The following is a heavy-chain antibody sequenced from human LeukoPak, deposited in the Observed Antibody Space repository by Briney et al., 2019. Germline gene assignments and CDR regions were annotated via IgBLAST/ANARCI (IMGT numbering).Heavy chain of an antibody. V-gene: IGHV3-30-3*01. J-gene: IGHJ3*02. Sequence: GGSLRLSCAASGFTFSSYAMHWVRQAPGKGLEWVAVISYDGSNKYYADSVKGRFTISRDNSKNTLYLQMNSLRAEDTAVYYCAREFRGDGDAFDIWGQGTMVTVSS. CDR1: GFTFSSYA. CDR3: AREFRGDGDAFDI. CDR2: ISYDGSNK. D-gene: IGHD5-24*01.